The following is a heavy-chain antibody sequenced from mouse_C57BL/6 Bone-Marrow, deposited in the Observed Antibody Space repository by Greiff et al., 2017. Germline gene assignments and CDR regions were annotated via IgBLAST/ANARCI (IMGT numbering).Heavy chain of an antibody. Sequence: EVMLVESGPELVKPGASVKISCKASGYSFTGYYMNWVKQSPEKSLEWIGEINPSTGGTTYNQKFKAKATLTVDKSSSTAYMQLKSLTSEDSAVYYCARSSSGYYYAMDYWGQGTSVTVSS. V-gene: IGHV1-42*01. D-gene: IGHD3-2*02. CDR3: ARSSSGYYYAMDY. CDR1: GYSFTGYY. CDR2: INPSTGGT. J-gene: IGHJ4*01.